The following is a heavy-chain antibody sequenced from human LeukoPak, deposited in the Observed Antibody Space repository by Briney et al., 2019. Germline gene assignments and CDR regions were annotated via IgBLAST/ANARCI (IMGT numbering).Heavy chain of an antibody. V-gene: IGHV4-59*01. CDR2: IYYSGST. D-gene: IGHD3-10*01. J-gene: IGHJ4*02. CDR1: GGSISSYY. CDR3: ARDLGGHFDY. Sequence: SETLSLTCTVSGGSISSYYWSWIRQPPGEGLEWIGYIYYSGSTNYNPSLKSRVTISVDTSKNQFSLKLSSVTAADTAVYYCARDLGGHFDYWGQGTLVTVSS.